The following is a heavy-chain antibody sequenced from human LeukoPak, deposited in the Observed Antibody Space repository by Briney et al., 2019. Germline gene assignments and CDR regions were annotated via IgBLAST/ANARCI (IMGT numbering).Heavy chain of an antibody. CDR1: GGSISSYY. V-gene: IGHV4-59*12. CDR2: IYYSGST. J-gene: IGHJ4*02. Sequence: SETLSLTCTVSGGSISSYYWSWIRQPPGKGLEWIGYIYYSGSTSYNPSLESRVTMSVDMSENHISLKLTSVTAADTAVYYCAREGGPYRPLDYSGQGTLVTVSS. CDR3: AREGGPYRPLDY.